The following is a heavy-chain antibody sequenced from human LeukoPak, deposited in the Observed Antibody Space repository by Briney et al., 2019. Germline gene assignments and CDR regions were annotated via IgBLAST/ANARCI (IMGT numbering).Heavy chain of an antibody. CDR1: GFTFTIYY. Sequence: GGSLRLSCVASGFTFTIYYVNSVRQAPGKGLEWISYISSSGSPIYYADSVKGRFTISRDNAKNSLYLQMISLRAEDTAVYYCVRQVRPDYYESIGYYFGGQGTLVTVSS. CDR3: VRQVRPDYYESIGYYF. J-gene: IGHJ4*02. CDR2: ISSSGSPI. D-gene: IGHD3-22*01. V-gene: IGHV3-48*03.